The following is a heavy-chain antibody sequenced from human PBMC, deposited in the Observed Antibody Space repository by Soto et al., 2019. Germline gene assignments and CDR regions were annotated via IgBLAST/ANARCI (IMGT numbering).Heavy chain of an antibody. CDR2: ISYDGSNK. D-gene: IGHD6-6*01. V-gene: IGHV3-30*18. J-gene: IGHJ4*02. CDR3: AKDLSSSYYFDY. Sequence: SLRLSCAASGFTFSSYGMHWVRQAPGKGLEWVAVISYDGSNKYYADSVKGRFTISRDNSKNTLYLQMNSLRAEDTAVYYCAKDLSSSYYFDYWGQGTLVTVSS. CDR1: GFTFSSYG.